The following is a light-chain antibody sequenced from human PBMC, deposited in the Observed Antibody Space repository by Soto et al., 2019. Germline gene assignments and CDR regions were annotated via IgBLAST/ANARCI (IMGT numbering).Light chain of an antibody. V-gene: IGKV3-20*01. Sequence: VLTPSPGTLSLSPGERATLSCRASQSVSSSYLAWYQQKPGQAPRLLIYGASSRATGIPARFSGGGSGTDFTLTITSLEPEDFAMYYCQQYGSSLLTFGGGTKVDIK. CDR1: QSVSSSY. CDR3: QQYGSSLLT. J-gene: IGKJ4*01. CDR2: GAS.